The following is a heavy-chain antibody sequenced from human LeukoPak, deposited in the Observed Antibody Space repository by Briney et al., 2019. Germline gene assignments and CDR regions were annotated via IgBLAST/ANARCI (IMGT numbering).Heavy chain of an antibody. CDR3: ARGWGFIDY. J-gene: IGHJ4*02. CDR1: GGSISSDS. V-gene: IGHV4-59*01. CDR2: IYYSGST. D-gene: IGHD7-27*01. Sequence: SETLSLTCSVSGGSISSDSWSWIRQPPGKGLEWIGYIYYSGSTSYNPSLKSRVTISLDTSKNNFSLKLRSVTAADTAVYYCARGWGFIDYWGQGTRVTVSS.